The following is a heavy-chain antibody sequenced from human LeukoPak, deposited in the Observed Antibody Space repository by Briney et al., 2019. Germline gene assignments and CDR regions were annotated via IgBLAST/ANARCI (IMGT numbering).Heavy chain of an antibody. D-gene: IGHD3-9*01. CDR1: GFTFSNYA. V-gene: IGHV3-23*01. CDR2: ILGSGGST. Sequence: GASLRLSCAASGFTFSNYAMSWVRQAPGKGLDWVSAILGSGGSTYYADSVRGRFTVSRDNSKSTLYLQMNSLRAEDTALYYCAKWGDYDVLTGYYVPDYWGQGTLVTVSS. J-gene: IGHJ4*02. CDR3: AKWGDYDVLTGYYVPDY.